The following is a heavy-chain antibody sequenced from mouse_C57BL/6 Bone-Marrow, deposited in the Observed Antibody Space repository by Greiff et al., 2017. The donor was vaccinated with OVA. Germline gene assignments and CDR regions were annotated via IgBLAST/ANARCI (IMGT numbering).Heavy chain of an antibody. Sequence: QVQLKQSGAELVRPGASVKLSCKASGYTFTDYYINWVKQRPGQGLEWIARIYPGSGNTYYNEKFKGKATLTAEKSSSTAYMQLSSLTSEDSAVYFCARERGNYAWFAYWGQGTLVTVSA. J-gene: IGHJ3*01. CDR3: ARERGNYAWFAY. CDR2: IYPGSGNT. V-gene: IGHV1-76*01. CDR1: GYTFTDYY. D-gene: IGHD2-1*01.